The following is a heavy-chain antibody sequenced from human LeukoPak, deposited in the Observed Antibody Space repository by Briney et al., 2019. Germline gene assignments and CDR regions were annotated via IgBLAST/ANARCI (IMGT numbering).Heavy chain of an antibody. CDR3: ARAVVLYYDGSGYSTRFDY. CDR1: GVSISSGNYY. V-gene: IGHV4-61*01. CDR2: IYYSGTT. J-gene: IGHJ4*02. Sequence: PSETLSLTCTVSGVSISSGNYYWSWIRQPPGKGLEWIGFIYYSGTTYYNPSLKSRVAISVDTPKNQFSLRLSSVTAADTAMYYCARAVVLYYDGSGYSTRFDYWGQGTLVTVSS. D-gene: IGHD3-22*01.